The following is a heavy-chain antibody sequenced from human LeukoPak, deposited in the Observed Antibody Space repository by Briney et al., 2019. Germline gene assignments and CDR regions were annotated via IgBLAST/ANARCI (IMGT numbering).Heavy chain of an antibody. Sequence: GESLKISCQGSGYSFSSYWIAWVHQMPGKGLEWMGIIYPGDSDTRYSPSFQGQVTISADNSITTAYLQWSSLRASDTAIYYCARQEQYFSSWPYYLDFWGQGTLVTVSS. J-gene: IGHJ4*02. CDR1: GYSFSSYW. V-gene: IGHV5-51*07. CDR3: ARQEQYFSSWPYYLDF. D-gene: IGHD6-13*01. CDR2: IYPGDSDT.